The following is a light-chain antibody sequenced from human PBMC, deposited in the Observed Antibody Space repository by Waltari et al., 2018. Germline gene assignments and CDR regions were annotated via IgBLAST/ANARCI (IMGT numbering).Light chain of an antibody. V-gene: IGLV3-1*01. CDR1: TLGDKY. J-gene: IGLJ1*01. Sequence: SYELTQPPSVSVSPGQKASITCSGDTLGDKYACWYQQKPGQSPVLVIYQDIKRPSGSPDRFSGANSGNTATLTIGGTQAMDEADYYCQAWDSSTGVFGTGTKVTVL. CDR3: QAWDSSTGV. CDR2: QDI.